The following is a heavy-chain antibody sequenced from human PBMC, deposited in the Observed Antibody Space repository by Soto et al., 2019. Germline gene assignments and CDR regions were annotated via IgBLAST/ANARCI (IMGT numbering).Heavy chain of an antibody. CDR3: VKEGYMRSDWYGQFDY. CDR1: GFTFNTYG. Sequence: GGSLRLSCSASGFTFNTYGMYWVRQAPGKGLEFVSAISSNGAHRYYADSVEGRFAISRDNSKNTLYLQMSSLRAEDTALYYCVKEGYMRSDWYGQFDYWGQGALVTVSS. J-gene: IGHJ4*02. D-gene: IGHD6-19*01. V-gene: IGHV3-64D*06. CDR2: ISSNGAHR.